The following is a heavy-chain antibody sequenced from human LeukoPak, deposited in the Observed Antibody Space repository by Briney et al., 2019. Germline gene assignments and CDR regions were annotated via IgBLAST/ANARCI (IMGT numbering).Heavy chain of an antibody. CDR1: GGSFSGYY. D-gene: IGHD6-19*01. CDR2: INHSGST. CDR3: AIYSGWPENFQH. V-gene: IGHV4-34*01. J-gene: IGHJ1*01. Sequence: SETLSLTCAVYGGSFSGYYWSWIRQPPGKGLEWIGEINHSGSTNYNPSLKSRVTISVDTSKNQFSLKLSSVTAADTAVYYCAIYSGWPENFQHWGQGTLVTVSS.